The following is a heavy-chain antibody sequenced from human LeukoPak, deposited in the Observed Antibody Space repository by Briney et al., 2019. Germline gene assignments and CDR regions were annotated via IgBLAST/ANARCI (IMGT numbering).Heavy chain of an antibody. CDR2: IYYSGST. D-gene: IGHD6-13*01. Sequence: SETLSLTCTVSGGSISSYYWSWIRQPPGKGLEWIGYIYYSGSTNYNPSLKSRVTISVDTSKNQFSLKLSSVTAADTAVYYCAAAGTQGDFDYWGQGTLVTVSS. CDR1: GGSISSYY. J-gene: IGHJ4*02. V-gene: IGHV4-59*08. CDR3: AAAGTQGDFDY.